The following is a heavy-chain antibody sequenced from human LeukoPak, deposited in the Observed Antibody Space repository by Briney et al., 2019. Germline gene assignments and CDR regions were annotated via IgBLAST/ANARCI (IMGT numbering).Heavy chain of an antibody. V-gene: IGHV1-2*02. Sequence: GASVKVSCKASGYTFTGYYMHWVRQAPGQGLEWMGWINPNSGGTNYAQNFQGRVTMTRDTSISTAYMELSRLRSDDTAVYYCARDESASYYYDTSDDQHWGQGTLVTASS. CDR2: INPNSGGT. J-gene: IGHJ1*01. CDR3: ARDESASYYYDTSDDQH. CDR1: GYTFTGYY. D-gene: IGHD3-22*01.